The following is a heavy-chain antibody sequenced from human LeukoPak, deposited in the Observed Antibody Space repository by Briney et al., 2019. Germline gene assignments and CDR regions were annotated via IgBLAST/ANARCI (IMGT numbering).Heavy chain of an antibody. CDR1: GFPFGTYG. CDR3: ARELVSLGTGYFDL. V-gene: IGHV3-23*01. Sequence: GGSLRLSCEASGFPFGTYGRTWGRQAPGKGLEWVSGITGSSTWTYYADSVRGRFTISRDNSKNTLHLQMNNLTADDTAIYYCARELVSLGTGYFDLWGRGTLVTVSS. CDR2: ITGSSTWT. J-gene: IGHJ2*01. D-gene: IGHD7-27*01.